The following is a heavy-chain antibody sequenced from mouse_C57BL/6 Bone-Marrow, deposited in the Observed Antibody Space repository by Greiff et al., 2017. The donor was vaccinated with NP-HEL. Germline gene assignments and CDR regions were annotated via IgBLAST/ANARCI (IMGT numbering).Heavy chain of an antibody. CDR3: ARGGAY. V-gene: IGHV1-69*01. Sequence: VQLQQPGAELVMPGASVRLSCKASGYTFTSYWMHWVKQRPGQGLEWIGEIDPSDSYTNYNQKFKGKSTLTVDKSSRTAYMQLSSLTSEDSAVYYCARGGAYWGQGTLVTVSA. CDR2: IDPSDSYT. J-gene: IGHJ3*01. CDR1: GYTFTSYW.